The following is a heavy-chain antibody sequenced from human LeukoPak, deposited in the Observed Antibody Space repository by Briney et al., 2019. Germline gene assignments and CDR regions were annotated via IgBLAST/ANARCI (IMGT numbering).Heavy chain of an antibody. CDR3: ARGLITPVAGFSDY. Sequence: GGSLRLSRAASGLAFNNYALHWVCQSSGKRLEWVSGIGSSGGGTYYADSVKGRFTISRDTSKNTLYLQMNSLRAEDTAVYYCARGLITPVAGFSDYWGQGTLVTVSS. D-gene: IGHD6-19*01. CDR1: GLAFNNYA. V-gene: IGHV3-23*01. CDR2: IGSSGGGT. J-gene: IGHJ4*02.